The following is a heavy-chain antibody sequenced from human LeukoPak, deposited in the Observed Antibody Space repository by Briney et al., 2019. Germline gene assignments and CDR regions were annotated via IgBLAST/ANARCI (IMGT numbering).Heavy chain of an antibody. V-gene: IGHV3-33*01. CDR1: GFIFSSYG. CDR3: ARVAGSRLDY. D-gene: IGHD6-13*01. J-gene: IGHJ4*02. Sequence: GGSLGLSCAASGFIFSSYGIHWVRQAPGQGLEWVAVIWYDGSKEYYSDSVKGRFTVSRDNSKNTAYLQMNSLRAEDTAVYYCARVAGSRLDYWGPGALVTVSS. CDR2: IWYDGSKE.